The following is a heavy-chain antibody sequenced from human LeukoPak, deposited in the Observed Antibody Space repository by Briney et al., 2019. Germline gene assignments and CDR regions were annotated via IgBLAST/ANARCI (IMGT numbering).Heavy chain of an antibody. CDR1: GGSISSYY. J-gene: IGHJ4*02. V-gene: IGHV4-59*01. CDR3: ARVAYSSGWYIDY. CDR2: IYYSGST. D-gene: IGHD6-19*01. Sequence: SETLSLTCTVSGGSISSYYWSWIRQPPGKGLEWIGYIYYSGSTNYNPSLKSRVTISVDTSKNQFSLKLSSVTAANTAVYYCARVAYSSGWYIDYWGQGTLVTVSS.